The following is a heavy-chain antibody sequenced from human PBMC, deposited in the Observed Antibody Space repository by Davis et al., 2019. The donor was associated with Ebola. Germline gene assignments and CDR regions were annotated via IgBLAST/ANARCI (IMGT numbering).Heavy chain of an antibody. V-gene: IGHV3-48*02. Sequence: PGGSLRLSCAASGFIFTDYSMNWVRQAPGKGLEWVSYISSWGTTTYYADSVKGRFTISRDNAKDSLHLQMNSLRDDDTALYYCARDRLGIPARPFDYWGQGTLVTVSS. CDR3: ARDRLGIPARPFDY. D-gene: IGHD6-6*01. J-gene: IGHJ4*02. CDR1: GFIFTDYS. CDR2: ISSWGTTT.